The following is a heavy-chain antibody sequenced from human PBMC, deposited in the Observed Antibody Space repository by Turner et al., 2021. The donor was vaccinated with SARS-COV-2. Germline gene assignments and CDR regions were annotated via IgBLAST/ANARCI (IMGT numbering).Heavy chain of an antibody. CDR3: AKDWSGSYFYFDY. V-gene: IGHV3-23*01. D-gene: IGHD1-26*01. Sequence: EVQLLESGGGLVQPGGSLRLSCAASGFSFDSYAMTWVRQAPGKGLEWVSTINGSGGRTYYADSVKGRFTISRDNSKNTLYLQMNSLRAEDTATFYCAKDWSGSYFYFDYWGQGTLVTVSS. CDR1: GFSFDSYA. CDR2: INGSGGRT. J-gene: IGHJ4*02.